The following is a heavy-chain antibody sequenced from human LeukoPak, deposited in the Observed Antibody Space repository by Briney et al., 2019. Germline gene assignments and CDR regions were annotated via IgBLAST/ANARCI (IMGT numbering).Heavy chain of an antibody. D-gene: IGHD3-22*01. J-gene: IGHJ3*02. CDR2: IYYSGST. CDR1: GGSISSSSDY. V-gene: IGHV4-39*02. Sequence: PSETLSLTCTVSGGSISSSSDYWGWIRQPPGKRLEWIGSIYYSGSTYYNRSLKSRVTISVDTSKNQFSLKLSSVTAADTAVYYCARDYDNSGYYRVDAFDIWGQGTMVTVSS. CDR3: ARDYDNSGYYRVDAFDI.